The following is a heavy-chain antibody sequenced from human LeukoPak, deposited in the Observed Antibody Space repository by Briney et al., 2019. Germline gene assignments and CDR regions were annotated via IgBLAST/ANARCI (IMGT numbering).Heavy chain of an antibody. CDR2: IIPIFGTA. D-gene: IGHD6-13*01. J-gene: IGHJ4*02. CDR3: ARTAAGTIPLDY. Sequence: SVKVSCKASGVTFSSYGMSWVRQAPGQGLEWMGGIIPIFGTANYAQKFQGRVTITADKSTSTAYMELSSLRSEDTAVYYCARTAAGTIPLDYWGQGTLVTVSS. CDR1: GVTFSSYG. V-gene: IGHV1-69*06.